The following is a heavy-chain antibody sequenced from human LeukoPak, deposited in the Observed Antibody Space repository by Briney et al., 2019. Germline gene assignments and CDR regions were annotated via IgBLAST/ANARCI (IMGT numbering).Heavy chain of an antibody. D-gene: IGHD1-26*01. J-gene: IGHJ6*03. V-gene: IGHV1-18*01. CDR2: ISAYNGNT. CDR1: GYTFTSYG. Sequence: APVKVSCKASGYTFTSYGISYDISWVRHAPGQGLEWMGWISAYNGNTKYAQTVQGRVTMTTDTSTSTAYMELRSRRSDDTAVYYWARVVVGAFVYMDVWGKGTTVTVSS. CDR3: ARVVVGAFVYMDV.